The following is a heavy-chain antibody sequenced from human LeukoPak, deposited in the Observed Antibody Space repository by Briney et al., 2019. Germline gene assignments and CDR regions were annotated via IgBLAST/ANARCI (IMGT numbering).Heavy chain of an antibody. Sequence: PGGSLRLSCAASGFTFSSYEMNWVRQAPGKGLEWVSGINWNGGSTGYADSVKGRFTISRDDAKNSLYLQMNSLRAEDTALYYCARGSMINSRYRQFDYWGQGTLVTVSS. J-gene: IGHJ4*02. CDR1: GFTFSSYE. CDR2: INWNGGST. D-gene: IGHD3-16*01. V-gene: IGHV3-20*04. CDR3: ARGSMINSRYRQFDY.